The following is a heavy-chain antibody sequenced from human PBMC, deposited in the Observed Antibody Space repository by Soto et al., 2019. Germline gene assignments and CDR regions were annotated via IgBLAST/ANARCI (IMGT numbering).Heavy chain of an antibody. CDR2: ISSNGGST. CDR3: ARDRYYDILTGYFKDYYGMDV. J-gene: IGHJ6*02. CDR1: GFTFSSYA. Sequence: GGSLRLSCAASGFTFSSYAMHWVRQAPGKGLEYVSAISSNGGSTYYANSVKGRFTISRDNSKNTLYLQMGSLRAEDMAVYYCARDRYYDILTGYFKDYYGMDVWGQGTTVTVSS. V-gene: IGHV3-64*01. D-gene: IGHD3-9*01.